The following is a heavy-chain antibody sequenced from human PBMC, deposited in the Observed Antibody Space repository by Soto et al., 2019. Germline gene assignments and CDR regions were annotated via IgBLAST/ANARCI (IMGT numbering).Heavy chain of an antibody. J-gene: IGHJ4*02. CDR2: ISSSYSST. Sequence: PGGSLRLSCAASGFTFSSFEFNWVRQAPGKGLEWVAYISSSYSSTYYADSVKGRFIISRDNAQNSLYLQMNSLTAEDTAVYYCTRGDYPDYWGQGXLVTVSS. CDR3: TRGDYPDY. CDR1: GFTFSSFE. V-gene: IGHV3-48*03.